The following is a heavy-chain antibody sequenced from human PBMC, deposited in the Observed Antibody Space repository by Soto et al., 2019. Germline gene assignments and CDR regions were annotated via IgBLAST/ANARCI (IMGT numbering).Heavy chain of an antibody. D-gene: IGHD3-10*01. CDR1: GYRFSSFW. J-gene: IGHJ4*02. CDR2: IYPGDSDT. V-gene: IGHV5-51*01. Sequence: GESLKISCKISGYRFSSFWIGWVRQMPGKGLEWMGIIYPGDSDTRYSPSFQGQVTISADKSISTAYLQWSSLKASDTAMYYCARHEGYYGSPAAGLFDYWGQGTLVTVSS. CDR3: ARHEGYYGSPAAGLFDY.